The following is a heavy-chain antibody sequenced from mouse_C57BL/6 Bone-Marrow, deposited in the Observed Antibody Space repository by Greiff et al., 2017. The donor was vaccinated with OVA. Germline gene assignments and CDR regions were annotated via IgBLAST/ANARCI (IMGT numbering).Heavy chain of an antibody. D-gene: IGHD1-1*02. V-gene: IGHV5-12*01. CDR2: ISNGGGST. CDR3: ARQGLFFAY. CDR1: GFTFSDYY. J-gene: IGHJ3*01. Sequence: EVQVVESGGGLVQPGGSLKLSCAASGFTFSDYYMYWVRQTPEKRLEWVAYISNGGGSTYYPDTVKGRFTISRDNAKNTLYLQMSRLKSEDTAMYYCARQGLFFAYWGQGTLVTVSA.